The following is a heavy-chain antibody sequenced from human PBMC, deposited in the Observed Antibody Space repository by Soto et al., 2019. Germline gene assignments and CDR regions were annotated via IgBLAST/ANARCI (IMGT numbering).Heavy chain of an antibody. CDR3: ARAISGYVT. J-gene: IGHJ5*02. V-gene: IGHV1-3*04. Sequence: QVQLVQSGAEVKKPGASVKVSCKASGITFSTYAIHGVRQAPGQSLEWMGWINTGNGNTRYSQNFQGRVTLTRDTSASTAYMDLSSLRSEDTSIYYCARAISGYVTWGQGTLVTVSS. D-gene: IGHD5-12*01. CDR2: INTGNGNT. CDR1: GITFSTYA.